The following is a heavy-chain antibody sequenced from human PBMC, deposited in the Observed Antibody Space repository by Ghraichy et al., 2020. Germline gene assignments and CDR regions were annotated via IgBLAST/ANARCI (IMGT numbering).Heavy chain of an antibody. Sequence: ASVKVSCKASGYTFPNYAFHWVRQAPGQRLEWMGWISAASGRTKYSPKFQDRVTINTDTSASTTYMDLSSLRSEDTAIYYCAIITYCGGDCYYGYFDLWGRGTQVTVSS. J-gene: IGHJ2*01. D-gene: IGHD2-21*01. CDR2: ISAASGRT. CDR3: AIITYCGGDCYYGYFDL. CDR1: GYTFPNYA. V-gene: IGHV1-3*01.